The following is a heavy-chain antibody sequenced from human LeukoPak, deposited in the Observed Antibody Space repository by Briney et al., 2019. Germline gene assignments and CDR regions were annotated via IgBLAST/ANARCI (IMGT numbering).Heavy chain of an antibody. CDR1: GGTFSRYA. J-gene: IGHJ4*02. D-gene: IGHD5-18*01. V-gene: IGHV1-69*01. CDR3: ARGLGYSYGLFDY. CDR2: IIPIFGTA. Sequence: GGSVKVSWKASGGTFSRYAISRGRQGPGQGLEWVGGIIPIFGTANYAQKFQGRVTITADESTSTAYMELSSLRSEDTAVYYCARGLGYSYGLFDYWGQGTLVTVSS.